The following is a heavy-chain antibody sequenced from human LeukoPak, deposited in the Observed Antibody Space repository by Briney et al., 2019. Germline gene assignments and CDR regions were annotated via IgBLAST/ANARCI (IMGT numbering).Heavy chain of an antibody. CDR2: INHSGRT. CDR1: GGSLSGYY. CDR3: AREVGTGLWSPLGY. Sequence: SETLSLTCGVYGGSLSGYYWSWIRQPPGKGLEWIGEINHSGRTKYNPSLKSRVTISVDTSKNQFSLKLRSVTAADTAVYFCAREVGTGLWSPLGYWGQGTLVTVSS. J-gene: IGHJ4*02. D-gene: IGHD5-18*01. V-gene: IGHV4-34*01.